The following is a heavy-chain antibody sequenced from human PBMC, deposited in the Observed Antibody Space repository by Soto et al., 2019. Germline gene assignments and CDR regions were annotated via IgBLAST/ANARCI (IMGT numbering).Heavy chain of an antibody. Sequence: SETLSLTCTVSGGSISSPHDYWGWIRQSPGRGLEWIASIYYSGSSYYNPSLKSRVTISVDKSKNQFSLKLSSVTAADTAVYYCASVRGGYYYAMDVWGQGTTVTVSS. V-gene: IGHV4-39*07. CDR1: GGSISSPHDY. CDR2: IYYSGSS. D-gene: IGHD3-10*02. J-gene: IGHJ6*02. CDR3: ASVRGGYYYAMDV.